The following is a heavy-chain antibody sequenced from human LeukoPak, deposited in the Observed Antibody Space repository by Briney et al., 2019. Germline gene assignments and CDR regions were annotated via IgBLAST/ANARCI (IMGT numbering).Heavy chain of an antibody. J-gene: IGHJ4*02. CDR3: AKDPVLRFLEWSPYYFDY. V-gene: IGHV3-30*18. Sequence: GGSLRLSCAASGFTFSSYGMHWVRQAPGKGLEWVAVISYDGSNKYYADSVKGRFTISRDNSKNTLYLQMNSLRAEDTAVYYCAKDPVLRFLEWSPYYFDYWGQGTLVTVSS. D-gene: IGHD3-3*01. CDR1: GFTFSSYG. CDR2: ISYDGSNK.